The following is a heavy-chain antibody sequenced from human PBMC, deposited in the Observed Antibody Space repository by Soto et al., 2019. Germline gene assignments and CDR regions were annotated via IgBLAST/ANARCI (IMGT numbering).Heavy chain of an antibody. CDR1: GFTVSSNY. V-gene: IGHV3-53*01. Sequence: GGSLRLSCAASGFTVSSNYMSWVRQAPGKGLEWVSVIYSGGSTYYADSVKGRFTISRDNSKNTLYLQMNSLRAEDTAVYYCATGPLAATSYYYGMDVWGQGTTVTVSS. CDR3: ATGPLAATSYYYGMDV. J-gene: IGHJ6*02. CDR2: IYSGGST. D-gene: IGHD2-15*01.